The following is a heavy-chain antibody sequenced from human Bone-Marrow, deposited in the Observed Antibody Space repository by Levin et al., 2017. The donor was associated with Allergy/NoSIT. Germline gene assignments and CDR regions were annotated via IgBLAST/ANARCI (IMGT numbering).Heavy chain of an antibody. Sequence: GGSLRLSCAASGFTFSNFFMTWIRQAPGKGLEWVSYISPSGATIYDADSVKGRFTISRDNNKNSLFLQMNSLRGEDTAVYYCARETCTSASCYLDFWGQGTPVTVSS. CDR1: GFTFSNFF. CDR2: ISPSGATI. V-gene: IGHV3-11*01. CDR3: ARETCTSASCYLDF. J-gene: IGHJ4*02. D-gene: IGHD2-2*01.